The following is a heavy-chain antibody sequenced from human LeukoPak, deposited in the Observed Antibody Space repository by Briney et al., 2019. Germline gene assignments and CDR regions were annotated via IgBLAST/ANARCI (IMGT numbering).Heavy chain of an antibody. CDR1: GGSISSGGYY. D-gene: IGHD3-3*01. CDR3: ALETPLDAFDI. Sequence: SETLSLTCTVSGGSISSGGYYWSWIRQPPGKGLEWIRYIYDSGSTHYNPSLKSRVTISVDRSKNQFALKLSSVTAADTAVYYCALETPLDAFDIWGQGTMVTVSS. J-gene: IGHJ3*02. V-gene: IGHV4-30-2*01. CDR2: IYDSGST.